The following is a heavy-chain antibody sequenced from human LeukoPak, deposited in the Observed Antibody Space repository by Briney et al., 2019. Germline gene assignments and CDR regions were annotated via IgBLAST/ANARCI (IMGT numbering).Heavy chain of an antibody. CDR3: ARESLEYSSSSDAFDI. D-gene: IGHD6-6*01. V-gene: IGHV1-2*02. Sequence: WASVKVSCTASGGTFSSYAISWVRQAPGQGLEWMGWINPNSGGTNYAQKFQGRVTMTRDTSISTAYMELSRLRSDDTAVYYCARESLEYSSSSDAFDIWGQGTMVTVSS. CDR1: GGTFSSYA. J-gene: IGHJ3*02. CDR2: INPNSGGT.